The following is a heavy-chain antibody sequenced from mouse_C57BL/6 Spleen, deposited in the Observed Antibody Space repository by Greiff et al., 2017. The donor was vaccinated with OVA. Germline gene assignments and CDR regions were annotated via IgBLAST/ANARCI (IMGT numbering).Heavy chain of an antibody. J-gene: IGHJ4*01. Sequence: VQLQQSGPELVKPGASVKMSCKASGYTFTDYNMHWVKQSHGKSLEWIGYINPNNGGTSYNQKFKGKATLTENKSSSTAYMELRSLTSEHSAVYYCAAYYRFDMDYGGKGTSVTVSS. CDR3: AAYYRFDMDY. CDR1: GYTFTDYN. CDR2: INPNNGGT. V-gene: IGHV1-22*01. D-gene: IGHD2-12*01.